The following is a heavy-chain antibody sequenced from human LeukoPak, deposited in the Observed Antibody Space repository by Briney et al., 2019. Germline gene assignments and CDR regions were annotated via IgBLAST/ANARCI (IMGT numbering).Heavy chain of an antibody. J-gene: IGHJ1*01. V-gene: IGHV4-34*01. Sequence: SETLSLTCAVYGGSFSGYFWSWIRQPPGKGLEWIGEINHSGSTNYNPSLKSRVTISVDTSKNQFSLKLSSVTAADTAVYYCARGGSGSYYSYFQHWGQGTLVTVSS. CDR2: INHSGST. CDR3: ARGGSGSYYSYFQH. CDR1: GGSFSGYF. D-gene: IGHD3-10*01.